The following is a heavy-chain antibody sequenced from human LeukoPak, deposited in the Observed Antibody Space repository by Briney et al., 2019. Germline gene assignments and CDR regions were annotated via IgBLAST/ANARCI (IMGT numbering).Heavy chain of an antibody. V-gene: IGHV1-18*01. J-gene: IGHJ4*02. CDR1: GYTFTSYG. CDR3: ARESDYYDSSGYYHLSDY. Sequence: GASVKVSCKASGYTFTSYGISWVRQAPGQGLEWMGWISAYNGNTNYAQKLQGRVTMTTDTSTSTAYMELRSLRAEDTAVYYCARESDYYDSSGYYHLSDYWGQGTLVTVSS. CDR2: ISAYNGNT. D-gene: IGHD3-22*01.